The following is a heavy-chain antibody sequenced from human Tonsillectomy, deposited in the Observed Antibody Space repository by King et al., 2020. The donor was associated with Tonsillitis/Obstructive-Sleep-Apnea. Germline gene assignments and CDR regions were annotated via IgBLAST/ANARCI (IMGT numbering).Heavy chain of an antibody. Sequence: QLVQSGAEVKKPGASVKVSCKVSGYTLTELSMHWVRQAPGKGLEWRGAFDPEDGETIYARKFQGRVTMTEDTSTDTAYMELSSLRAEDTAVYYCARKTGTTFLNAVDLWGQGTMVTVSS. D-gene: IGHD1-7*01. CDR1: GYTLTELS. CDR2: FDPEDGET. J-gene: IGHJ3*01. V-gene: IGHV1-24*01. CDR3: ARKTGTTFLNAVDL.